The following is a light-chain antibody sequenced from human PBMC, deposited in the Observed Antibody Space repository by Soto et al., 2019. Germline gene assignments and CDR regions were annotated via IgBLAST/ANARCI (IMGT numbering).Light chain of an antibody. CDR3: QQYNNYPWT. CDR2: KAS. V-gene: IGKV1-5*03. CDR1: QSISSW. J-gene: IGKJ1*01. Sequence: DIQMTQSPSTLYASVGDRVTITCRASQSISSWLAWYQQKPGKAPKLLIYKASSLESGVPSRFSGSGSGTEFTLTISSLQPDDFATYYCQQYNNYPWTFVQRTKVEIK.